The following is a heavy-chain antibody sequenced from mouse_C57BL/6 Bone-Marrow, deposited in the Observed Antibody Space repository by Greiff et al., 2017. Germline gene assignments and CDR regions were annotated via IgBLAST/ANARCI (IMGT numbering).Heavy chain of an antibody. J-gene: IGHJ4*01. CDR1: GHTFTSYG. V-gene: IGHV1-81*01. Sequence: QVQLQQSGAELARPGASVKLSCKASGHTFTSYGISWVKQRPGQGLEWIGEIYPRSGNTYYNEKFKGKATLTADKSSSTAYMEIRSLTSEDSAVYFCARLGLLAMDYWGQGTSVTVSS. CDR2: IYPRSGNT. D-gene: IGHD1-1*01. CDR3: ARLGLLAMDY.